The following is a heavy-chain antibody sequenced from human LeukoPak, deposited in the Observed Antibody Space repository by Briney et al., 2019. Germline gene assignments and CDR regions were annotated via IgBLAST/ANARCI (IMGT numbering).Heavy chain of an antibody. CDR3: ARITNGVSGRLDY. J-gene: IGHJ4*02. CDR1: GYTFTSYA. Sequence: ASVKVSCKASGYTFTSYAISWVRQAPGQGLEWMGGIIPIFGTANYAQKFQGRVTITTDESTSTAYMELSSLRSEDTAVYYCARITNGVSGRLDYWGQGTLVTVSS. CDR2: IIPIFGTA. V-gene: IGHV1-69*05. D-gene: IGHD2-8*01.